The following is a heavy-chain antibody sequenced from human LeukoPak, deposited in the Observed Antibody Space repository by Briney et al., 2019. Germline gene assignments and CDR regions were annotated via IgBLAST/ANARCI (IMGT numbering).Heavy chain of an antibody. J-gene: IGHJ6*02. CDR3: ASYCSSTSCYPIPLYYYYYGMDV. V-gene: IGHV1-2*02. CDR1: GYTFTGYY. CDR2: INPNSGGT. Sequence: GASVKVSRKASGYTFTGYYTHWVRQAPGQGLEWMGWINPNSGGTNYAQEFQGRVTMTRDTSISTAYMELSRLRSDDTAVYYCASYCSSTSCYPIPLYYYYYGMDVWGQGTTVTVSS. D-gene: IGHD2-2*01.